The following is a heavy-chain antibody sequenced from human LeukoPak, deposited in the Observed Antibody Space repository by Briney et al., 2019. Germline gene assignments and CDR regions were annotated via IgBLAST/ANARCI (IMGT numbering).Heavy chain of an antibody. CDR3: AREAGYSSSWRSEYFQH. CDR2: INPNSGGT. J-gene: IGHJ1*01. V-gene: IGHV1-2*02. CDR1: GYTFTGYY. Sequence: ASVKVSCKASGYTFTGYYLHWVRQAPGQGLEWMGWINPNSGGTKSTQKFQGRVTMTRDTSISTAYMELSRLRSDDTAVYYCAREAGYSSSWRSEYFQHWGQGTLVTVSS. D-gene: IGHD6-13*01.